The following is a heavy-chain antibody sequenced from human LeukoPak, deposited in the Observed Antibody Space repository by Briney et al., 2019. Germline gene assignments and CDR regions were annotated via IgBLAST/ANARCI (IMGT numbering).Heavy chain of an antibody. CDR2: IYSGGST. J-gene: IGHJ1*01. CDR3: AKTFYSGSGSELPHH. V-gene: IGHV3-66*01. CDR1: GFTVSSNY. Sequence: GGSLRLSCAASGFTVSSNYMSWVRQAPGKGLEWVSVIYSGGSTYHTNSVKGRFTISRDNSKNTLYLQMNSLRAEDTAEYYCAKTFYSGSGSELPHHWGQGTLVTVSS. D-gene: IGHD3-10*01.